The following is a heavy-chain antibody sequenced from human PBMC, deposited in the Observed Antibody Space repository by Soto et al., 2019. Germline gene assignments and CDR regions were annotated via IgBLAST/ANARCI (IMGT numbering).Heavy chain of an antibody. D-gene: IGHD2-2*01. Sequence: ASVKVSCKASGYTFTSYGISWVRQAPGQGLEWMGWISAYNGNTNYAQKLQGRVTMTTDTSTSTAYMELRSLRSDDTAVYYCARSYCSSTSCQHLEFDPWGQGTLVTVSS. CDR2: ISAYNGNT. CDR3: ARSYCSSTSCQHLEFDP. V-gene: IGHV1-18*01. J-gene: IGHJ5*02. CDR1: GYTFTSYG.